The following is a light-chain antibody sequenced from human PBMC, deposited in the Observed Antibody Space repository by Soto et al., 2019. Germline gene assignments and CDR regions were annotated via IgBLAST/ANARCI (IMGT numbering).Light chain of an antibody. CDR2: GAS. CDR1: QSVSSN. CDR3: QQYNNWAYT. J-gene: IGKJ2*01. Sequence: EIVMTQSPATLSVSPGERATLSCRASQSVSSNLAWYQQKPGQAPRLLIYGASTRATGIPARFSGSGSGTEFTLTTGRLQSEDFAVYYGQQYNNWAYTCRQGTKLEIK. V-gene: IGKV3-15*01.